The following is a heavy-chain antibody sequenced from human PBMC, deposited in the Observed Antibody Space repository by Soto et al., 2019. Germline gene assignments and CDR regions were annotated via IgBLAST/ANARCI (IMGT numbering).Heavy chain of an antibody. V-gene: IGHV3-30-3*01. CDR1: GFTFSSYA. Sequence: QVQLVESGGGVVQPGRSLRLSCAASGFTFSSYAMHWVRQAPGKGLEWVAGISYDGSNKYYADSVKGRFTISRDNSKNTLYLQMNSPSAEDTAVYYCARGRPRATVWHWFDPWGQGPLVTVSS. CDR2: ISYDGSNK. J-gene: IGHJ5*02. CDR3: ARGRPRATVWHWFDP. D-gene: IGHD4-4*01.